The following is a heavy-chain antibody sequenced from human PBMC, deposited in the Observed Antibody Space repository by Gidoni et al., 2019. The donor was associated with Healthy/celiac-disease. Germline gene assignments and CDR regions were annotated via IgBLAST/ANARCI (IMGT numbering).Heavy chain of an antibody. J-gene: IGHJ6*04. Sequence: QVQLVQSGAEEKKPGASGKVSRKAAGGTGSSYAISWVRQAPGQGRDWRGGIIPIFGTANYAQKFQGRVTITADDSTCTASMELTSLRSEDTAVYYCARSSGGSYHYGMDVWGKGTTVTVSS. CDR2: IIPIFGTA. CDR1: GGTGSSYA. D-gene: IGHD2-8*02. V-gene: IGHV1-69*01. CDR3: ARSSGGSYHYGMDV.